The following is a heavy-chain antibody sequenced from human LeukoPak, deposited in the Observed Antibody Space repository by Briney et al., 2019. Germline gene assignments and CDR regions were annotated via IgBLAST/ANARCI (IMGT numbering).Heavy chain of an antibody. V-gene: IGHV3-30-3*01. CDR3: ARGLTAMVT. J-gene: IGHJ4*02. CDR2: ISYDGSNT. CDR1: GFTFNYYT. D-gene: IGHD5-18*01. Sequence: PGGSLRLSCVASGFTFNYYTVHWVRQAPGKGLEWVALISYDGSNTYYADSVKGRFTISRDNSKNTLYLQMNSLRAEDTAVYYCARGLTAMVTRGQGTLVTVSS.